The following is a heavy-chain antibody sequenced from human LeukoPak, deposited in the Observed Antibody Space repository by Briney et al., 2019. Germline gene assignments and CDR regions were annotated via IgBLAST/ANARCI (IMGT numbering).Heavy chain of an antibody. D-gene: IGHD6-6*01. CDR2: IYYSGST. V-gene: IGHV4-59*12. CDR3: ASIAAGDY. CDR1: GASIGSYY. J-gene: IGHJ4*02. Sequence: KPSETLSLTCTVSGASIGSYYWSWIRQPPGKGLEWIGQIYYSGSTNYNPSLKSRVTISVDTSKNQFSLKLSSVTAADTAVYYCASIAAGDYWGQGTLVTVSS.